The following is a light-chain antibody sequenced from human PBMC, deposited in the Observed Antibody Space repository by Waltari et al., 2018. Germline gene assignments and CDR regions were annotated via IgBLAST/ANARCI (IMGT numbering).Light chain of an antibody. CDR3: QQYGSSTT. J-gene: IGKJ1*01. V-gene: IGKV3-20*01. CDR1: PSVRSNH. CDR2: GAS. Sequence: EIVFTQSPGTLSLTPGERATLSCRASPSVRSNHISWYQQKPGLPPRPLIYGASIRALGIPDRFSGSGSGTDFTLTINSLEPEDFAVYYCQQYGSSTTFGQGTKVEIK.